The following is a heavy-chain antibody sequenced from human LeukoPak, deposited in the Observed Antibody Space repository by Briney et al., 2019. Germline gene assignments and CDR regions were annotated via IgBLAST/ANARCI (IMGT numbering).Heavy chain of an antibody. CDR2: ISSSSSYI. CDR1: GFTFSRYS. CDR3: ARDRIIYGDYGDAFDI. D-gene: IGHD4-17*01. V-gene: IGHV3-21*01. J-gene: IGHJ3*02. Sequence: GGSLRLSCAASGFTFSRYSMNWVRQAPGRGLEWVSSISSSSSYIYYADSLKCRFTISRDNAKNSLHLQMNSLRAEDTAVYFCARDRIIYGDYGDAFDIWGQGTMVTVSS.